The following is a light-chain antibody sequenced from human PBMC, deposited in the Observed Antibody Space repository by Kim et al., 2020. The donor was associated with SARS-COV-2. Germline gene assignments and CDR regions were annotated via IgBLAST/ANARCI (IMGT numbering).Light chain of an antibody. V-gene: IGKV4-1*01. CDR1: QTVLYNSNNKNY. J-gene: IGKJ2*03. Sequence: DIVMTQYPDSLAVSLGERATLNCKSSQTVLYNSNNKNYLAWYQQKPGQAPKLLIYWASIRESGVSDRFSGSWSETDFTLTISSLQAEDVAVYYCQQYYSTPPSFGQGTKLEI. CDR2: WAS. CDR3: QQYYSTPPS.